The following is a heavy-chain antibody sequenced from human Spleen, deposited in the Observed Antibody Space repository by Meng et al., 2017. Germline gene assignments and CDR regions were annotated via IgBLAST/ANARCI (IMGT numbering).Heavy chain of an antibody. V-gene: IGHV4-39*07. Sequence: SETLSLTCTVSGGSISSSSYYWGWIRQPPGKGLEWIGSIYYSGSTYYNPSLKSRVTISVDTSKNQFSLRLTSVTAADTAVYYCARDGVVRGANWLDPWGQGILVTVSS. J-gene: IGHJ5*02. D-gene: IGHD3-10*01. CDR2: IYYSGST. CDR3: ARDGVVRGANWLDP. CDR1: GGSISSSSYY.